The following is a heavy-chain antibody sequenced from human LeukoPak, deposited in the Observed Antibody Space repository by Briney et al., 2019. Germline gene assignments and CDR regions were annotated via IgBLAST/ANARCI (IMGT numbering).Heavy chain of an antibody. Sequence: GASVKVSCKASGYTFTGYYMHWVRQAPGQGLEWMGWINPNSGGTNYAQKFQGWVTMTRDTSISTAYMELSRLRSDDTAVHYCARGRSDILTGYPGDFDYWGQGTLVTVSS. CDR3: ARGRSDILTGYPGDFDY. V-gene: IGHV1-2*04. CDR1: GYTFTGYY. CDR2: INPNSGGT. D-gene: IGHD3-9*01. J-gene: IGHJ4*02.